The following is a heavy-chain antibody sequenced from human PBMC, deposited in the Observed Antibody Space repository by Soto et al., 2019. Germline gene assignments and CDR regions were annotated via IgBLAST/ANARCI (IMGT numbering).Heavy chain of an antibody. D-gene: IGHD6-19*01. CDR2: IYSGGTT. CDR3: TNSGWSFDY. Sequence: EVQLVESGGGLVQPGGSLRLSCAASGFTVSSNYMSWVRQAPGKGLEWVSVIYSGGTTYYADSVKGRFTISRGNSKNTLYLLMNSLRAEDTAVYYCTNSGWSFDYWGQGTLVTVSS. CDR1: GFTVSSNY. J-gene: IGHJ4*02. V-gene: IGHV3-66*01.